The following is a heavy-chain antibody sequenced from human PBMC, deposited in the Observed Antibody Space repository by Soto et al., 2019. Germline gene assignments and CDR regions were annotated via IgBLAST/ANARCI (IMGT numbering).Heavy chain of an antibody. CDR1: GFTFNYYG. CDR3: ASNMDYESYAMDV. Sequence: XESLRLSCAASGFTFNYYGMHWVRQAPGKGLEWVAVIWYDGSNRYYTDSVKGRFTISRDNSKNILYLQMNNLRAEDTAAYYCASNMDYESYAMDVWGQGTTVTVPS. V-gene: IGHV3-33*01. CDR2: IWYDGSNR. J-gene: IGHJ6*02. D-gene: IGHD3-16*01.